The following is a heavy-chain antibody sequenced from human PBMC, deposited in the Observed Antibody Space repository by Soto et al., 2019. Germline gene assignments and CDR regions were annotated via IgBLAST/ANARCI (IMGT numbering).Heavy chain of an antibody. D-gene: IGHD6-19*01. CDR3: ARGPVYGSDWNGRVDY. CDR2: IYDSGST. J-gene: IGHJ4*02. V-gene: IGHV4-59*02. CDR1: GGSVSSFY. Sequence: AETLYLTFTVSGGSVSSFYWSWIRQPPRKVRELLGYIYDSGSTNYNPSLKSRVTISVDKSKNQFSLHLESVTAADTAVYYRARGPVYGSDWNGRVDYWGRGTLVTVS.